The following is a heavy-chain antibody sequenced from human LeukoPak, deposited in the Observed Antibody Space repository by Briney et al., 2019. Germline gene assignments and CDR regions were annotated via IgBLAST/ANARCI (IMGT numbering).Heavy chain of an antibody. CDR1: GFTFSSYS. CDR3: AELGITMIGGV. CDR2: ISTSSSYI. Sequence: PGGSLRLSCAASGFTFSSYSMNWVRQAPGKGLEWVSFISTSSSYIHNADSVKGRFTISRDNAENSLYLQMSSLRAEDTAVYYCAELGITMIGGVWGKGTTVTISS. J-gene: IGHJ6*04. V-gene: IGHV3-21*01. D-gene: IGHD3-10*02.